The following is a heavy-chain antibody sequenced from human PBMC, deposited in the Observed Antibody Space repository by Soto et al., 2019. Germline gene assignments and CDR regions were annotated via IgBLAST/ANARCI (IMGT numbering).Heavy chain of an antibody. CDR1: GGSISSSSYY. CDR3: ARSYGSGSYISYYGMDV. CDR2: IYYSGST. J-gene: IGHJ6*02. Sequence: SETLSLTCTVSGGSISSSSYYWGWIRQPPGKGLQWIGSIYYSGSTYYNPSLKSRVTISVDTSKNQFSLKLSSVTAADTAVYYFARSYGSGSYISYYGMDVWGQGTTVTVSS. D-gene: IGHD3-10*01. V-gene: IGHV4-39*01.